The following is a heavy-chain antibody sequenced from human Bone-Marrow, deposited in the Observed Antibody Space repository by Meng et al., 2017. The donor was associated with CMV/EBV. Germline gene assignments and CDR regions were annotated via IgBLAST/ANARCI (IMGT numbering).Heavy chain of an antibody. CDR1: GYSFTSYW. V-gene: IGHV5-51*01. D-gene: IGHD6-6*01. Sequence: GGSLRLSCKGSGYSFTSYWIGWVRQMPGKGLEWMGIIYPGDSDTRYSPSFQGQVTISADKSISTAYLQWSSLKASDTAMYYCARFKERAARRGDYWGQGTLVTVSS. CDR2: IYPGDSDT. J-gene: IGHJ4*02. CDR3: ARFKERAARRGDY.